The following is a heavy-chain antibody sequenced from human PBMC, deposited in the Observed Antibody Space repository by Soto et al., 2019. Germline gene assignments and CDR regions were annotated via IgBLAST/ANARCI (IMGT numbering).Heavy chain of an antibody. CDR2: FSATSENT. CDR1: GFFFSSYT. V-gene: IGHV3-23*01. J-gene: IGHJ4*02. CDR3: AKARDQQWVRLPFDY. D-gene: IGHD6-19*01. Sequence: EVQLLESGGGLVQPGGSLRLSCVGSGFFFSSYTMTWVRQAPGKGLEWVSSFSATSENTYYADSVRSRFTISRHNSNNTLFLQMNSLTAEDTAMYYCAKARDQQWVRLPFDYWGQGILVIVSS.